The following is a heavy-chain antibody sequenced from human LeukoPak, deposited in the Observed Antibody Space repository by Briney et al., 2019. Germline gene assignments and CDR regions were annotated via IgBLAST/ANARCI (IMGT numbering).Heavy chain of an antibody. V-gene: IGHV1-2*02. Sequence: ASVKVSCKASGYTFTGYYMHWVRQAPGQGLEWMGWINPNSGGTNYEQKFQGRVTMTRDTSISTAYMELSRLRSDDTAVYYCARGGVFGVVLNWFDPWGQGTLVTVSS. J-gene: IGHJ5*02. CDR1: GYTFTGYY. CDR3: ARGGVFGVVLNWFDP. D-gene: IGHD3-3*01. CDR2: INPNSGGT.